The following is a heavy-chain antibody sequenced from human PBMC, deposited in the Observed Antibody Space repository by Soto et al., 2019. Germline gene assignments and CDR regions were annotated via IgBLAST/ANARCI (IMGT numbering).Heavy chain of an antibody. V-gene: IGHV1-58*02. D-gene: IGHD2-15*01. J-gene: IGHJ6*02. CDR2: IVVASGQT. CDR1: GSGFIRSG. Sequence: SVKVSCKASGSGFIRSGIQWVRQAHGQRLEWIGWIVVASGQTNYAQNFRGRVAITRDTSTATAYIELTGLTSEDTAVYSCSADRPDLGVGRWVCGQGTTVTVSS. CDR3: SADRPDLGVGRWV.